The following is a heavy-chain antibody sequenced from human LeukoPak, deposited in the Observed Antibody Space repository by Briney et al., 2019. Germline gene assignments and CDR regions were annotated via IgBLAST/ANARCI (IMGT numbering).Heavy chain of an antibody. J-gene: IGHJ4*02. V-gene: IGHV4-39*07. Sequence: PSETLSLTCTVSGGSISSSSYYWGWIRQPPGKGLEWIGSIYYSGSTYYNPSLKSRVTISVDTSKNQFSLKLSSVTAADTAVYYCARDQKPTYYYDSSGYYYDGWGQGTLVTVSS. CDR2: IYYSGST. CDR1: GGSISSSSYY. D-gene: IGHD3-22*01. CDR3: ARDQKPTYYYDSSGYYYDG.